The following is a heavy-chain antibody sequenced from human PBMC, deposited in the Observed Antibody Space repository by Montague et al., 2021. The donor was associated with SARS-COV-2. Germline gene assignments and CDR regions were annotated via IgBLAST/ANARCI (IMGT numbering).Heavy chain of an antibody. CDR1: GGSFSGYY. Sequence: SKTLSLTCAVYGGSFSGYYWSWIRQPPGKGLEWIGEIYHSGSTNYNPSLKSRVTISVDTSKNQFSLRLSSVTAADTAVYYCARDRGVQYQLQMPFYFDYWGQGTLVTVSS. CDR2: IYHSGST. D-gene: IGHD2-2*01. CDR3: ARDRGVQYQLQMPFYFDY. V-gene: IGHV4-34*01. J-gene: IGHJ4*02.